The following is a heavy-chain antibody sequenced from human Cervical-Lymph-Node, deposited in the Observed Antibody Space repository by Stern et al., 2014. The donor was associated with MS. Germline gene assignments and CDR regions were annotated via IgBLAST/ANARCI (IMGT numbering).Heavy chain of an antibody. Sequence: QVQLEQWGAGPLKPSETLTLTCAVRGGSFRGTYWSWIRQPQGKGPDWIGEINHVGRTNYNPSLKRRVTLLRDSSRNDFSVRLRLATAADTAVYYCASAGDGSSQHNWFDAWGQGALVTVSS. CDR3: ASAGDGSSQHNWFDA. CDR2: INHVGRT. D-gene: IGHD6-13*01. J-gene: IGHJ5*02. CDR1: GGSFRGTY. V-gene: IGHV4-34*01.